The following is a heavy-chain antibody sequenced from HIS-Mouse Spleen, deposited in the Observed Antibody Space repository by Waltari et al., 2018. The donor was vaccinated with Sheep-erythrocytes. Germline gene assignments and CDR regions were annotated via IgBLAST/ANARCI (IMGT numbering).Heavy chain of an antibody. J-gene: IGHJ4*02. V-gene: IGHV1-69*04. Sequence: AEVKTPGSSVKVSCKASGGTFSSYAISWVRQAPGQGLEWMGRIIPILGIANYAQKFQGRVTITADKSTSTAYMELSSLRSEDTAVYYCAQTGATTPHFDYWGQGTLVTVSS. CDR3: AQTGATTPHFDY. CDR1: GGTFSSYA. D-gene: IGHD1-26*01. CDR2: IIPILGIA.